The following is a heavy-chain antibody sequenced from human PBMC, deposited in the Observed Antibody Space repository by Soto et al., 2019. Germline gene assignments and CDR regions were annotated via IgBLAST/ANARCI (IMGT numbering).Heavy chain of an antibody. J-gene: IGHJ6*02. CDR3: ARDSYYYSRGFPGAYYYGMVV. CDR2: IQNSGSA. Sequence: SETLSLTCTVSGGSITSYHWSWIRHFPGQGLEWIGHIQNSGSAKYNPSFMSRVTISVDTSKHQVSLKLSSGTAAATAVYYCARDSYYYSRGFPGAYYYGMVVWGQGTTVTVSS. CDR1: GGSITSYH. V-gene: IGHV4-59*01. D-gene: IGHD3-22*01.